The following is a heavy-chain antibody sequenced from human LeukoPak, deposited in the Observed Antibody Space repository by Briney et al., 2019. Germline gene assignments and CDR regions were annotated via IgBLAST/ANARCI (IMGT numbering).Heavy chain of an antibody. CDR1: GFTFSSYG. CDR3: ARISGQVRGVRSDYFDY. D-gene: IGHD3-10*01. CDR2: IWYDGSNK. V-gene: IGHV3-33*01. J-gene: IGHJ4*02. Sequence: GRSLRLSCAASGFTFSSYGMHWVRQAPGKRLEWVAAIWYDGSNKYYADSVKGRFTISRVNSKKTLYLQMNSLRAEDTAVYYCARISGQVRGVRSDYFDYWGQGTLVTVSS.